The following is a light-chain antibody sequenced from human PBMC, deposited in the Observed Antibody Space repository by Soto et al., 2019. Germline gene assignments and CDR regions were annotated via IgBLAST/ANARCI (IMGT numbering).Light chain of an antibody. V-gene: IGLV1-47*01. CDR3: AAWDDSLSALS. J-gene: IGLJ1*01. CDR1: SSNIGSNY. Sequence: QSVLTQPPSASGTPGQRVTISCSGSSSNIGSNYVYWYQQLPGTAPKLLIYRNNQPPSGVPDRFSGSKSGTSASLAISGLRSEDEADYYCAAWDDSLSALSFGTGTKLTVL. CDR2: RNN.